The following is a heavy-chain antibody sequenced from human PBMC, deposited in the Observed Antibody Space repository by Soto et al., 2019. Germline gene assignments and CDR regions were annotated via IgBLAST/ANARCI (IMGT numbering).Heavy chain of an antibody. V-gene: IGHV5-51*01. CDR2: IYPGDSDI. D-gene: IGHD1-1*01. Sequence: XESLKSYCKASGYRFGSYVVGWVRQMPGNGLEWMGIIYPGDSDIRYSPSLQGQVTISADNSISTAYLQWSSLKASDTAMYYCARQQSLSAELREYKAMDFWGQGTTVTVSS. CDR1: GYRFGSYV. J-gene: IGHJ6*02. CDR3: ARQQSLSAELREYKAMDF.